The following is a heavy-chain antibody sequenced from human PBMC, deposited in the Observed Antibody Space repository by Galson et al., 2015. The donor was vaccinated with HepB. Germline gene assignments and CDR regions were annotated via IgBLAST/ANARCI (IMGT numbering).Heavy chain of an antibody. J-gene: IGHJ2*01. V-gene: IGHV3-66*01. CDR3: ARDGYSSSWYVRYFDL. CDR1: GFTVCSNY. CDR2: IYSGGST. D-gene: IGHD6-13*01. Sequence: SLRLSCAASGFTVCSNYMSWVRQAPGKGLEWVSVIYSGGSTYYADSVKGRFTISRDNSKNTLYLQMNSLRAEDTAVYYCARDGYSSSWYVRYFDLWGRGTLVTVSS.